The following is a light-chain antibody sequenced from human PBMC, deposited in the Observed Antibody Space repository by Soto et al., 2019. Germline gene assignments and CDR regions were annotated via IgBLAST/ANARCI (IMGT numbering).Light chain of an antibody. CDR2: DAF. CDR1: ESVNTW. Sequence: DIQMTQSPSSLSASVGERVTITCRASESVNTWLAWYQQKPGKAPKFLIYDAFSLESGVPSRFSGSGSGTEFTLTISSLQPDDFATYYCQQYNNYPWTFGQGTKVDIK. J-gene: IGKJ1*01. CDR3: QQYNNYPWT. V-gene: IGKV1-5*01.